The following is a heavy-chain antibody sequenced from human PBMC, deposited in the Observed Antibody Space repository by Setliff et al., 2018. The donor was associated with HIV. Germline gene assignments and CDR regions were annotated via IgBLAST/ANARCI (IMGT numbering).Heavy chain of an antibody. CDR1: GFTFSSYW. CDR3: ARDAPGGGGNSGYYMDA. Sequence: GGSLRLSCAASGFTFSSYWMSWVRQAPGKGLEWVANIKQDGSEKYYVDSVKGRFTISRDNAKNSLYLQMNSLRAEDTAVYYCARDAPGGGGNSGYYMDAWGKGTTVTVSS. J-gene: IGHJ6*03. V-gene: IGHV3-7*05. CDR2: IKQDGSEK. D-gene: IGHD2-21*02.